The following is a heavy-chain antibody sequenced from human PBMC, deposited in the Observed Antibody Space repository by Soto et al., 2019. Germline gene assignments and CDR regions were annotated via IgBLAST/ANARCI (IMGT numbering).Heavy chain of an antibody. CDR3: ARCSSSYYYYNAMDV. V-gene: IGHV1-18*01. Sequence: ASVKVSCKASGYTFTSYSISWVRQAPGQGLEWMGWISGYNGNTNYAQKFQGRVTMTTDSSTSTAYMDLRSLRSDDTAVCYCARCSSSYYYYNAMDVWGQGTTVTVSS. J-gene: IGHJ6*02. D-gene: IGHD3-10*02. CDR1: GYTFTSYS. CDR2: ISGYNGNT.